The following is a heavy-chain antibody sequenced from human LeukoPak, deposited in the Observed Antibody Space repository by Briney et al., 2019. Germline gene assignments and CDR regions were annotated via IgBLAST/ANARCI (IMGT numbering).Heavy chain of an antibody. CDR2: ISAYNGNT. J-gene: IGHJ6*03. D-gene: IGHD6-19*01. CDR3: ARHSRSSGWYSYMDV. Sequence: ASVKVSCKASGYTFTSYGISWVRQAPGQGLEWMGWISAYNGNTNYAQKLQGRVIMTTDTSTSTAYMELRSLRSDDTAVYYCARHSRSSGWYSYMDVWGKGTTVTVSS. V-gene: IGHV1-18*01. CDR1: GYTFTSYG.